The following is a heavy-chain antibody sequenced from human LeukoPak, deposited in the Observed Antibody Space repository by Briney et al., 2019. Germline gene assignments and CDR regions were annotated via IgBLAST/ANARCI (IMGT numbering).Heavy chain of an antibody. CDR2: ISYDESNK. V-gene: IGHV3-30*03. CDR1: GFTFSSYG. J-gene: IGHJ4*02. D-gene: IGHD2-21*02. Sequence: GRSLRLSCAASGFTFSSYGMHWVRQAPGKGLEWVAVISYDESNKYYADSVKGRFTISRDNSKNTLYLQMNSLRAEDTAVYYCAAKVTGDQAFDYWGQGTLVTVSS. CDR3: AAKVTGDQAFDY.